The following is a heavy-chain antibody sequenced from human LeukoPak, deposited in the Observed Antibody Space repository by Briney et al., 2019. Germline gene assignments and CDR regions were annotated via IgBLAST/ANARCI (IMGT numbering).Heavy chain of an antibody. V-gene: IGHV3-30*03. CDR2: LAYDGSNE. D-gene: IGHD1-14*01. CDR1: GFTFSSYG. Sequence: PGGSLRLSCAASGFTFSSYGMHWVRQAPGKELEWVAFLAYDGSNEHYADSVKGRFTISRDNSQNTLYLQMNSLRVEDTAVYYCAGSITTPGAFDYWGQGTLVTVSS. J-gene: IGHJ4*02. CDR3: AGSITTPGAFDY.